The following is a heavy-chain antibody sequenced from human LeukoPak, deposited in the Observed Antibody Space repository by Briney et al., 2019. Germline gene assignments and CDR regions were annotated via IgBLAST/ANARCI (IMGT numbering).Heavy chain of an antibody. Sequence: SETLSLTCAVYGGSFSGYYWSWIRQPPGKGLEWIGEINHSGSTNYNPSLKSRVTISVDTSKNQFSLKLSSVTAADTAVYYCARDLGRMAGLLGYWGQGTLVTVSS. CDR2: INHSGST. D-gene: IGHD6-19*01. CDR3: ARDLGRMAGLLGY. CDR1: GGSFSGYY. V-gene: IGHV4-34*01. J-gene: IGHJ4*02.